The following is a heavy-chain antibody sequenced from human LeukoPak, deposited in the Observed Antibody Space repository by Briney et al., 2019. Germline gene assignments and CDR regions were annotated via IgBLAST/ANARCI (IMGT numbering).Heavy chain of an antibody. J-gene: IGHJ4*02. V-gene: IGHV3-30*18. CDR1: EFTFNNYG. CDR3: AKHSSGITVAGTIQY. Sequence: GGSLRLSCAASEFTFNNYGMHWVRQAPGKGLEWVALISKDGSNEYYADSVKGRFTISRDNSKNTLDLQMSSLRADDTAVYYCAKHSSGITVAGTIQYWGQGTLVTVSS. CDR2: ISKDGSNE. D-gene: IGHD6-19*01.